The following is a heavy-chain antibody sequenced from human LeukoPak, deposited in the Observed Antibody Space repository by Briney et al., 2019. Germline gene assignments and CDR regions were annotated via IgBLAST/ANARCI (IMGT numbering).Heavy chain of an antibody. CDR1: GFTFSSYS. CDR3: ARDGDNSPARDY. V-gene: IGHV3-20*04. J-gene: IGHJ4*02. D-gene: IGHD2-21*02. CDR2: INWDGGST. Sequence: GGSLRLSCAASGFTFSSYSMNWVRQAPGKGLEWVSGINWDGGSTGYADSVKGRFTISRDNAKNSLYLQMNSLGVEDTAVYYCARDGDNSPARDYWGQGTLVTVSS.